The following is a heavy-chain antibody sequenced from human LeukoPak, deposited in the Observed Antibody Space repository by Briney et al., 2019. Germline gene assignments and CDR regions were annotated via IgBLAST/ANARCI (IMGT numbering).Heavy chain of an antibody. J-gene: IGHJ5*02. V-gene: IGHV3-74*01. CDR3: ARVTQKVTTLSWVARSGNNWFDP. CDR2: INGDGSST. Sequence: TGGSLRLSCAASGFTFSSYWMHWVRQAPGKGLVWVSRINGDGSSTTYADSVKGRFTISRDNAKNTLYLQMNSLRAEDTAVYYCARVTQKVTTLSWVARSGNNWFDPWGQGTLVTVSS. CDR1: GFTFSSYW. D-gene: IGHD4-17*01.